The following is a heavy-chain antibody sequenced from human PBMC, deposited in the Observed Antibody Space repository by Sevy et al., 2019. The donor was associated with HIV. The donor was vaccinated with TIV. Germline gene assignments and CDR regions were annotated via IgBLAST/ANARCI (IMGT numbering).Heavy chain of an antibody. Sequence: GGSLRLSCAASGFTFSSYGMHWVRQAPGKGLEWVAVISYDGSNKYYADSVKGRFTISRDNSKNTLYLQMNSLRAEDTAVYYCAKSCIAAKYYYYYGMDVWGQGTTVTVSS. D-gene: IGHD6-13*01. J-gene: IGHJ6*02. CDR3: AKSCIAAKYYYYYGMDV. CDR2: ISYDGSNK. V-gene: IGHV3-30*18. CDR1: GFTFSSYG.